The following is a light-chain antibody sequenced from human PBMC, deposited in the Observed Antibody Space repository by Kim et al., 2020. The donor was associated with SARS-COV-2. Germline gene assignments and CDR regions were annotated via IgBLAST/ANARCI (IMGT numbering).Light chain of an antibody. Sequence: RATINCKSSQRVLYSSNNKNYLAWYQQKPGQPPKLLIYWASTRESGVPDRFSGSGSGTDFTLTISSLQAEDVAVYYCQQYYSTPTFGQGTKVDIK. CDR3: QQYYSTPT. CDR2: WAS. V-gene: IGKV4-1*01. CDR1: QRVLYSSNNKNY. J-gene: IGKJ1*01.